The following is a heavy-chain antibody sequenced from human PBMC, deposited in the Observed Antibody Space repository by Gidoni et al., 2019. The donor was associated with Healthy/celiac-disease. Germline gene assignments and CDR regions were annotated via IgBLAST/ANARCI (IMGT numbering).Heavy chain of an antibody. CDR3: AREIDDYGDYFNYYYGMDV. CDR1: GFTFSSYA. D-gene: IGHD4-17*01. V-gene: IGHV3-30*01. CDR2: ISYDGSNK. J-gene: IGHJ6*02. Sequence: QVQLVESGGGVVQPGRSLRLSCAASGFTFSSYAMHWVRQAPGKGLEWVAVISYDGSNKYYADSVKGRFTISRDNSKNTLYLQMNSQRAEDTAVYYCAREIDDYGDYFNYYYGMDVWGQGTTVTVSS.